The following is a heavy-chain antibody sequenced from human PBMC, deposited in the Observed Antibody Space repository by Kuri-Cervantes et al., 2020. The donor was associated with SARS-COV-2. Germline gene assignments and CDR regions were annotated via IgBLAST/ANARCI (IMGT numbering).Heavy chain of an antibody. CDR2: ISPDGANT. D-gene: IGHD4-23*01. CDR3: AKTGPGGHYFDF. V-gene: IGHV3-64*04. CDR1: GFRFSGYP. Sequence: GESLKISCSASGFRFSGYPMHWVRQAPGKGLEYVSAISPDGANTYYADSVKGRFTISRDNAKNSLYLQMNSLRTEDTAFYYCAKTGPGGHYFDFWGPGTLVTVSS. J-gene: IGHJ4*02.